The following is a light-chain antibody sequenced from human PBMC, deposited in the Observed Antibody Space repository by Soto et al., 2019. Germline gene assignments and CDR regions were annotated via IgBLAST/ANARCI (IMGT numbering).Light chain of an antibody. J-gene: IGKJ5*01. Sequence: EIVMTQSPATLSVSPRERAILSCRASESVSSNLAWYQQKAGQAPTLLIYGASTRTTGIPDRFGGSGSGTEFSLTISSLPFENFAVYYGQQYTNWFPQITFGQGTRVGIK. CDR2: GAS. CDR1: ESVSSN. CDR3: QQYTNWFPQIT. V-gene: IGKV3-15*01.